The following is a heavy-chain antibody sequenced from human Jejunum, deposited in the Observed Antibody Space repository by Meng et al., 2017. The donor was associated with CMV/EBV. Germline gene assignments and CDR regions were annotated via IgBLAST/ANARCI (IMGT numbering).Heavy chain of an antibody. CDR3: VRDNRFLDLLSGRCEGSWPCNYFDR. Sequence: WVRQPPGKGLEWIGSLYYSGITYSNPSLKSRVTMSADASKNQFSLRLSSVTVADTALYYCVRDNRFLDLLSGRCEGSWPCNYFDRWGQGTRVTVSS. D-gene: IGHD3/OR15-3a*01. CDR2: LYYSGIT. J-gene: IGHJ4*02. V-gene: IGHV4-39*07.